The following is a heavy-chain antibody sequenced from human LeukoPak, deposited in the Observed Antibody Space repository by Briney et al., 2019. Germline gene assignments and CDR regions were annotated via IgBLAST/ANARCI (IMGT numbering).Heavy chain of an antibody. Sequence: PGRSLRLSCAASGFTFSSYGMHWVRQAPGKGLEWVAVISYDGSNKYYADSVKGRFTISRDNSKNTLYLQMNSLRAEDTAVYYCARDTHYWGQGTLVTVSS. CDR3: ARDTHY. J-gene: IGHJ4*02. CDR2: ISYDGSNK. CDR1: GFTFSSYG. V-gene: IGHV3-30*03.